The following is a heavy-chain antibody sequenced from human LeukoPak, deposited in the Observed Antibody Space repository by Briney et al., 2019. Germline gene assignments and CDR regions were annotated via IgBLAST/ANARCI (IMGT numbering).Heavy chain of an antibody. D-gene: IGHD4-17*01. V-gene: IGHV1-46*01. CDR3: TRDVRLRHKYYYMDV. Sequence: ASVKVSCKASGYTFTSYAMNWVRQAPGQGLEWMGWINPNSGGTNYAQKFQGRVTMTRDMSTSTVYMELSSLRSEDTAVYYCTRDVRLRHKYYYMDVWGKGTTVTVSS. J-gene: IGHJ6*03. CDR1: GYTFTSYA. CDR2: INPNSGGT.